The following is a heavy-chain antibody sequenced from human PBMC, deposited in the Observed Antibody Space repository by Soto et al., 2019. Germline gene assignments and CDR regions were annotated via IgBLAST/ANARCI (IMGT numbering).Heavy chain of an antibody. V-gene: IGHV1-18*01. CDR3: ARSPNYQYYYYYMDV. D-gene: IGHD1-7*01. CDR2: IGAYNGNT. J-gene: IGHJ6*03. CDR1: GYTFTSYG. Sequence: ASVKVSCKASGYTFTSYGISWVRQAPGQGLEWTGWIGAYNGNTNYAQKLQGRVTMTTDTSTSTAYMELRSLRSDDTAVYYCARSPNYQYYYYYMDVWGKGTTVTVS.